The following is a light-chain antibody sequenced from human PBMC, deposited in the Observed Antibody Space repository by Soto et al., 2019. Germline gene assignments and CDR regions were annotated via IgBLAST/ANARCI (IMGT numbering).Light chain of an antibody. V-gene: IGKV3-15*01. CDR3: QQYGSSGT. CDR1: YSVSTN. Sequence: EIVMTQSPATLSVSPGEGATLSCRASYSVSTNLAWYQQTPGQAPRLLIYGASTRATGIPARFSGTGFGTEFTLTISSLQSGDSAVYYCQQYGSSGTFGQGTKVEIK. J-gene: IGKJ1*01. CDR2: GAS.